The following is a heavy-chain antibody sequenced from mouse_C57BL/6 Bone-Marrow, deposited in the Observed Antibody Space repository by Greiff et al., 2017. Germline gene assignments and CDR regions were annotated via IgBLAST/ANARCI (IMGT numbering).Heavy chain of an antibody. CDR2: INPNNGGT. CDR1: GYTFTDYY. D-gene: IGHD1-1*01. V-gene: IGHV1-26*01. CDR3: ARGYYGSSYPYWYFDV. J-gene: IGHJ1*03. Sequence: EVQLQQSGPELVKPGASVKISCKASGYTFTDYYMNWVKQSHGKSLEWIGDINPNNGGTGYTQKFKGKATLTVDKSSSTAYMELRSLTSEDSAVXYCARGYYGSSYPYWYFDVWGTGTTVTVSS.